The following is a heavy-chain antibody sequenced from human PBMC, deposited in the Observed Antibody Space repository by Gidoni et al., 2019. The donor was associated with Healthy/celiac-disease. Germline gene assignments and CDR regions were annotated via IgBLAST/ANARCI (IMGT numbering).Heavy chain of an antibody. CDR3: GIGVGGLNDY. Sequence: QVQLQESGPGLVKPSETLSLPCPVSGGSISSYYWSWIRQPPGKVLEWIGYIYYSGSTNYNPSLKSRVTISVDTSKNQFSLKLSSVTAADTAVYYCGIGVGGLNDYWGQGTLVTVSS. D-gene: IGHD2-21*01. V-gene: IGHV4-59*01. CDR1: GGSISSYY. J-gene: IGHJ4*02. CDR2: IYYSGST.